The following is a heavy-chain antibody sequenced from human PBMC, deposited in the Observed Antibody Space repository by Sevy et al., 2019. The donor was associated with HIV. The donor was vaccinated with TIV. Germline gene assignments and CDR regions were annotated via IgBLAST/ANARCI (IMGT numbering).Heavy chain of an antibody. CDR1: GFTFNTYA. CDR2: IWHNGSNK. Sequence: GGSLRLSCAASGFTFNTYAMHWVRQAPGKGLEWVAVIWHNGSNKLYADSVKGRFSISRDNSKKIVYLQMNSLRADDTAVDYCARDYYDSTAPDCWGQGTLVTISS. V-gene: IGHV3-33*01. CDR3: ARDYYDSTAPDC. J-gene: IGHJ4*02. D-gene: IGHD3-22*01.